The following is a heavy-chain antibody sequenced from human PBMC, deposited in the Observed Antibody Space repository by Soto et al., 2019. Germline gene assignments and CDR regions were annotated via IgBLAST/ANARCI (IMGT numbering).Heavy chain of an antibody. CDR3: ARVGRYDFWSGYNYYGMGV. V-gene: IGHV4-4*07. J-gene: IGHJ6*02. Sequence: SETLSLTCTVSGGYISSYYWSWIRQPAGKGLEWIGRIYNSGSTNYNPSLKSRVTMSVDTSKNQFSLKLSSVTAADTAVYYCARVGRYDFWSGYNYYGMGVWGRGTTGTAAS. CDR2: IYNSGST. D-gene: IGHD3-3*01. CDR1: GGYISSYY.